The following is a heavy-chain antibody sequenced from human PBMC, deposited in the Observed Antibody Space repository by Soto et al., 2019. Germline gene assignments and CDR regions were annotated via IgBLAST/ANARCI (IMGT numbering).Heavy chain of an antibody. Sequence: SETLSLTCAVSGGAISGSTYYWGWIRQPPGKGLEWIGSIYYSGFTYYNPSLKSRVTISVDTSKNQFSLKLSSVTAADTAVYYCARVRSPAYYYDSSGYYFDYWGQGTLVTVSS. J-gene: IGHJ4*02. CDR2: IYYSGFT. D-gene: IGHD3-22*01. CDR3: ARVRSPAYYYDSSGYYFDY. CDR1: GGAISGSTYY. V-gene: IGHV4-39*01.